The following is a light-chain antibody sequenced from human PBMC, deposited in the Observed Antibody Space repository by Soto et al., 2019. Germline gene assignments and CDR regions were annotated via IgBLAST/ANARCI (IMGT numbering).Light chain of an antibody. CDR3: QQYNNWPLT. CDR1: QSVNSN. Sequence: EIAMTQSPATLSVSPGERATLSCRASQSVNSNLAWYQQKPGQAPRLLIYGASTRAIGIPARFSGSGSGTEFTIIISSLQSEDFAVYYCQQYNNWPLTFGGGTKVEIK. V-gene: IGKV3-15*01. CDR2: GAS. J-gene: IGKJ4*01.